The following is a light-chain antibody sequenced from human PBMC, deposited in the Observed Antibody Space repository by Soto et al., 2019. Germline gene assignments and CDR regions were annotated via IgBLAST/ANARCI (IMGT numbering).Light chain of an antibody. V-gene: IGKV1-5*01. J-gene: IGKJ1*01. CDR2: DAS. Sequence: DIQMTQSPYTLSASVGDRVTITCRASQGISTWLAWYQQKPGTAPKLLIYDASSLESGVPSRFSGSGSGTEFTLTISSLQPDDYANYYCQQYSSYSRTFGQGTKVEIK. CDR3: QQYSSYSRT. CDR1: QGISTW.